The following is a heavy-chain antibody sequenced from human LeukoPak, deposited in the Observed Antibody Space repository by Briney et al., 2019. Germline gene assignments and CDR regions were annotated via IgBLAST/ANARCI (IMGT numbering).Heavy chain of an antibody. V-gene: IGHV1-2*02. Sequence: GASVKVSCKSSGYTVAGFYIRWVRQAPGQGLEWMGWINPHSGGTNYAQKFQGRVTMTRDTSITTAYMELSRLRSDDTAVYYCARCPKIGYSSPRGVYYFDYWGQGTLVTVSS. D-gene: IGHD6-19*01. CDR2: INPHSGGT. CDR3: ARCPKIGYSSPRGVYYFDY. J-gene: IGHJ4*02. CDR1: GYTVAGFY.